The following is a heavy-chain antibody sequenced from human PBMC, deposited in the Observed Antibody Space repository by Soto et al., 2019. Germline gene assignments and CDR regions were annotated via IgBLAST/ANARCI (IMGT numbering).Heavy chain of an antibody. V-gene: IGHV3-23*01. CDR2: ISGSDFKK. J-gene: IGHJ5*02. Sequence: GGSLRFSYAASGFIFENLGMSWFRQSPGKGLEWISSISGSDFKKYYADSVKGRFTISRDNSKSTVYLELNNLSAEDTAVYHCAKNQGVELVPLATVDWFDPWGQGSVVTVSS. D-gene: IGHD1-26*01. CDR1: GFIFENLG. CDR3: AKNQGVELVPLATVDWFDP.